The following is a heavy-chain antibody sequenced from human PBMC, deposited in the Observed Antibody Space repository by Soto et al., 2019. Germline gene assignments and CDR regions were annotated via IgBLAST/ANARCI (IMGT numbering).Heavy chain of an antibody. D-gene: IGHD2-8*01. CDR3: TRDPLRVSLSQTYGMDV. V-gene: IGHV3-48*02. J-gene: IGHJ6*02. Sequence: LQLVESGGGLVQPGGSLRPSCAASGFAFSSFSMNWVRQAPGKGLEWISYISSTTTTIYYADSVKGRFTISRDSAENSLYLQMNSLRDEDTAVYYCTRDPLRVSLSQTYGMDVWGQGTTVTVSS. CDR2: ISSTTTTI. CDR1: GFAFSSFS.